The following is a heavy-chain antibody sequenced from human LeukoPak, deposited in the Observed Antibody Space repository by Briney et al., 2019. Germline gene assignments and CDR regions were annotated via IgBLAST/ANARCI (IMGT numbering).Heavy chain of an antibody. J-gene: IGHJ5*02. CDR2: IYYSGST. D-gene: IGHD1-26*01. Sequence: SETLSLTCTVSGASIRTSGYYWGWIRQPPGKGLEWIGSIYYSGSTYYNPSLQSRVTISVGTFKNQISLKVTSVTAADTAMYYCANSGSYLFGWFDPWGQGTLVTVSS. V-gene: IGHV4-39*01. CDR3: ANSGSYLFGWFDP. CDR1: GASIRTSGYY.